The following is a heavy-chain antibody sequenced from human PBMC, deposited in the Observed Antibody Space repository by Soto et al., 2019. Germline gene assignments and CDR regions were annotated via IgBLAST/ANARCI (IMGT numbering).Heavy chain of an antibody. CDR2: IYYSGST. Sequence: QLQLQESGPGLVKPSETLSLTCTVSGGSISSGRYYWGWIRQPPGKGLEWIGSIYYSGSTYSNPSLKSRVTIFVDTSKNKFSLRLSSVTAADTAVYYCARHSDCSGGSCYSEYFAVGNWFDPWGQGTLVTVSS. J-gene: IGHJ5*02. D-gene: IGHD2-15*01. V-gene: IGHV4-39*01. CDR1: GGSISSGRYY. CDR3: ARHSDCSGGSCYSEYFAVGNWFDP.